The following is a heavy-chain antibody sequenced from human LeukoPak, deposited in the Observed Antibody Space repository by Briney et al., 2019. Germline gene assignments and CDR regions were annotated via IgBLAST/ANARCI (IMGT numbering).Heavy chain of an antibody. D-gene: IGHD3-10*01. CDR2: INPNSGGT. CDR1: GYTFTGYY. CDR3: ARGRGVLLWFGELLPNDY. Sequence: ASVKVSCKASGYTFTGYYMHWVRQAPGQGLEWMGWINPNSGGTNYAQKLQGRVTMTTDTSTSTAYMELRSLRPDDTAVYYCARGRGVLLWFGELLPNDYWGQGTLVTVSS. J-gene: IGHJ4*02. V-gene: IGHV1-2*02.